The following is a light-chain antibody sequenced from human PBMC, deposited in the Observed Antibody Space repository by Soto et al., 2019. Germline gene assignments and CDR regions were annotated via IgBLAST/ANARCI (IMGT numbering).Light chain of an antibody. CDR3: QQYGSSPLLT. CDR2: GAS. Sequence: EIVLTQSPGTLSLSPGERATLSCRASQSVSRSYLAWYKQKLGQAPRHMIYGASRRATGIPGRFSGSGSGTDFNLTISRLGPEDFAVYYCQQYGSSPLLTFGGGTKVEIK. V-gene: IGKV3-20*01. CDR1: QSVSRSY. J-gene: IGKJ4*01.